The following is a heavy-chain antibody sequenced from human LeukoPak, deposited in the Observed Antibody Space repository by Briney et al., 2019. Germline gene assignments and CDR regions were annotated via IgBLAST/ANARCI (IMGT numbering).Heavy chain of an antibody. CDR3: ARGDFGIAAAGAFDY. CDR2: INAGNGNT. Sequence: ASVKVSCKASGYTFTSYAMHWVRQAPGQRLEWMGWINAGNGNTKYSQKFQGRVTMARDTSTSTVYMELSSLRSEDTAVYYCARGDFGIAAAGAFDYWGQGTLVTVSS. D-gene: IGHD6-13*01. CDR1: GYTFTSYA. V-gene: IGHV1-3*01. J-gene: IGHJ4*02.